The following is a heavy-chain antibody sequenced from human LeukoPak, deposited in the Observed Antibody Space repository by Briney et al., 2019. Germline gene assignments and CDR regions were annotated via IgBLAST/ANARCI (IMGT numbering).Heavy chain of an antibody. D-gene: IGHD6-19*01. Sequence: AGGSLRLSCAASGFTFSNYGMHWVRQAPGKGLEWVAVISYDGSKKYYADSVKGRFTISRDNSKNTVYLQMNSLRAEDTAVYYCAKDISSGWPYCFDYWGQGTLVTVSS. CDR1: GFTFSNYG. CDR2: ISYDGSKK. J-gene: IGHJ4*02. CDR3: AKDISSGWPYCFDY. V-gene: IGHV3-30*18.